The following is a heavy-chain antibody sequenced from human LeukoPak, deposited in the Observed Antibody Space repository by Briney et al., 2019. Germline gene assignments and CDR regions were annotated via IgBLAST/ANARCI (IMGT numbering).Heavy chain of an antibody. Sequence: QTGGSLSLTCAGSGFIFSYFGMNRDPPAPGKGRVWVSAISDSGEATYYAYSVKGTFTSPRDNSKSTLYLKRNNLRAEDTALYYGEKERGHSKPFDYWGQGTLVTVSS. CDR3: EKERGHSKPFDY. CDR1: GFIFSYFG. CDR2: ISDSGEAT. J-gene: IGHJ4*02. D-gene: IGHD4-23*01. V-gene: IGHV3-23*01.